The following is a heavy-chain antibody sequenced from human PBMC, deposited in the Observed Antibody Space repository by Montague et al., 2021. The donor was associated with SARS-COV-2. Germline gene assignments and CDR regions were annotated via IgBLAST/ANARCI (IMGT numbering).Heavy chain of an antibody. Sequence: SETLSLTCTVSGDSVSSSDYYWGWLRPPPGKGLEWVGIVYYSGYTYYXXXVKGRVTISIDASKNQFSLKLNSLTATDTAIYHCARRRLREDYFDFWGQGTLLTVSS. J-gene: IGHJ4*02. CDR3: ARRRLREDYFDF. CDR1: GDSVSSSDYY. D-gene: IGHD4-17*01. V-gene: IGHV4-39*01. CDR2: VYYSGYT.